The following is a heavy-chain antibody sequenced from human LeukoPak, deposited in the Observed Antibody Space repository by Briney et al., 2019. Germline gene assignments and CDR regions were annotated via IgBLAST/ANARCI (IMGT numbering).Heavy chain of an antibody. D-gene: IGHD3-16*02. CDR2: ISGSGGST. Sequence: GGSLRLSCAASGFTFSSYAMSWVRQAPGKGLEWVSAISGSGGSTYYADSVKVRFTISRDNSKNTLYLQMNSLRAEDTAVYYCAKGTFGGVIVVSAYYFDYWGQGTLVTVSS. V-gene: IGHV3-23*01. CDR3: AKGTFGGVIVVSAYYFDY. J-gene: IGHJ4*02. CDR1: GFTFSSYA.